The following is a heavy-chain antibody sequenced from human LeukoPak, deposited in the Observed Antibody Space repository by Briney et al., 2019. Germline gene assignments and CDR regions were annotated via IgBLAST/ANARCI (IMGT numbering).Heavy chain of an antibody. CDR1: GFTFSSYD. V-gene: IGHV3-30*18. J-gene: IGHJ4*02. CDR2: ISYDGSNK. D-gene: IGHD4-17*01. Sequence: PGRTLRLSCAASGFTFSSYDMHWVRQAPGKGLEWVVVISYDGSNKYYADSVKGRFTIYRDNSKNTLYLQMNSLRAEDTAVYYCAKGPLTVTFYFDYWGQGTLVTVSS. CDR3: AKGPLTVTFYFDY.